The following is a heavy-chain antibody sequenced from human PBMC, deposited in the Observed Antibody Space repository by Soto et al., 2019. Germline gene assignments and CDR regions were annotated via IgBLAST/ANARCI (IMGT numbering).Heavy chain of an antibody. CDR1: GFTFDTYG. J-gene: IGHJ6*02. CDR3: ARVTPGNNLYYFSGLDV. V-gene: IGHV3-30-3*01. D-gene: IGHD3-22*01. Sequence: GGSLRLSCVASGFTFDTYGIHWVRQAPGKGLQWVALISYEGSNTYYADSVRGRFTISRDNSKNTLYLQINALRPEDTGVYYCARVTPGNNLYYFSGLDVWGQGTSVTVAS. CDR2: ISYEGSNT.